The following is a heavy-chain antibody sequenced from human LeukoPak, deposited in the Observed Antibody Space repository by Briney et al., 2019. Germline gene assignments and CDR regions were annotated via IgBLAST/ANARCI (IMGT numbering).Heavy chain of an antibody. V-gene: IGHV4-38-2*02. CDR2: IYHSGST. J-gene: IGHJ4*02. CDR1: GYSISSGYY. Sequence: SETLSLTCTVSGYSISSGYYWGWIRQPPGKGLEWIGSIYHSGSTYYNPSLKSRVTISVDTSKNQFSLKLSSVTAADTAVYFCSRAGGFTFWGVIVMGGFGYWGQGTLVTVSS. CDR3: SRAGGFTFWGVIVMGGFGY. D-gene: IGHD3-16*02.